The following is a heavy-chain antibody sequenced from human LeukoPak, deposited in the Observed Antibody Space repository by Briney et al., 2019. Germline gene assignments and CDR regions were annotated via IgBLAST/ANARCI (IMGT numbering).Heavy chain of an antibody. Sequence: ASVKVSCKASGYTFTGYYMHWVRQAPGQGLEWMGWINPNSGGTNYAQKFQGRVTMTRDTSISTAYMELSRPRSDDTAVYYCARDRYDSSGYYDTWGQGTLVTVSS. CDR1: GYTFTGYY. D-gene: IGHD3-22*01. CDR2: INPNSGGT. V-gene: IGHV1-2*02. J-gene: IGHJ5*02. CDR3: ARDRYDSSGYYDT.